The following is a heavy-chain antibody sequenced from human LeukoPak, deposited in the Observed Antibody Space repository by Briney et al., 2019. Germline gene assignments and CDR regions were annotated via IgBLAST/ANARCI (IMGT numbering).Heavy chain of an antibody. CDR1: GGSISRYY. CDR3: ARSDYHNSGSHTVFDAFDI. CDR2: IDDSGNT. Sequence: NPSETLSLTCTVSGGSISRYYWSWIRRPPGKGLEWIGYIDDSGNTNYNPSLKSQVTISVDKSKNQFSLKLSFATAADTAMYYCARSDYHNSGSHTVFDAFDIWGQGTRVTVSS. J-gene: IGHJ3*02. V-gene: IGHV4-59*01. D-gene: IGHD3-10*01.